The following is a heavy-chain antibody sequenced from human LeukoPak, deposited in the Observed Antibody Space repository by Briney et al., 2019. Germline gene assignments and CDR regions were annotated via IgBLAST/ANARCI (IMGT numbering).Heavy chain of an antibody. D-gene: IGHD5-24*01. CDR2: ISYSGTIT. Sequence: PGVSLRLSCAASGFTFSNYAMSWVRQAPGKGLEWVSAISYSGTITYYADSVKGRFTISRDNSRNTLYLQMSSLRAEDTAVYYCARVLQYYYYGMDVWGQGTTVTVSS. V-gene: IGHV3-23*01. CDR1: GFTFSNYA. CDR3: ARVLQYYYYGMDV. J-gene: IGHJ6*02.